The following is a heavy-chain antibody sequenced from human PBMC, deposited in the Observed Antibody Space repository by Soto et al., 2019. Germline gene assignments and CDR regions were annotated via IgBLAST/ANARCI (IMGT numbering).Heavy chain of an antibody. Sequence: QVQLQESAPGLVKPSQTLSLTCTVSGGSISSGGYYRSWIRQHPGKGLEWIGYIYYSGSTYYNPSLKSRVTITVDTSKNQFSLKLSAVTAADTAVYYCASSPNTNTVHRTPYFDYWGQGTLVTVSS. CDR2: IYYSGST. D-gene: IGHD4-17*01. J-gene: IGHJ4*02. CDR1: GGSISSGGYY. CDR3: ASSPNTNTVHRTPYFDY. V-gene: IGHV4-31*03.